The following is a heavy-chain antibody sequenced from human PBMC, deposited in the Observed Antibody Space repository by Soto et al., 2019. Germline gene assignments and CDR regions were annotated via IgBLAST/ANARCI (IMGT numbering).Heavy chain of an antibody. Sequence: EVQLLESGGGVVQPGGSLRLSCVASGFTFSYYTMSWVRQAPGKGLEWVSGISNSGDTIYYADSVKGRFTISRDNFKNTLHLQMNALRADDTAVYYCAAPVPATTHYDYYDVDVWGQGTTVTVSS. CDR3: AAPVPATTHYDYYDVDV. CDR1: GFTFSYYT. J-gene: IGHJ6*02. V-gene: IGHV3-23*01. D-gene: IGHD2-2*01. CDR2: ISNSGDTI.